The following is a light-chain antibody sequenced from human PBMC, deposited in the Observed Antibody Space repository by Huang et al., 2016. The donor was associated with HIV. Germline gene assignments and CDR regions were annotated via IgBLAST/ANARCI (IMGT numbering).Light chain of an antibody. CDR3: MQALQTPRT. V-gene: IGKV2-28*01. CDR1: QSLLHSNGYNY. J-gene: IGKJ5*01. Sequence: DIVMTQSPLSLPVSPGEPASISCRSSQSLLHSNGYNYLDWYLQKPGQSPQLLIYLSSNRAYGVPDRVSGSGSVLEFTLKISRVEAEDVGVYYCMQALQTPRTFGQGTRLEMK. CDR2: LSS.